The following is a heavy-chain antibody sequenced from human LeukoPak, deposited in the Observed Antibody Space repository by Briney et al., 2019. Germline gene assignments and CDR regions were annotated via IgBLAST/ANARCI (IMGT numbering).Heavy chain of an antibody. CDR3: ARGGGLDV. CDR2: INHNGNVN. J-gene: IGHJ6*02. Sequence: GGSLRLSCAASGFTFSSHWMHWVRQAPGKGLEWVASINHNGNVNYYVDSVKGRFTISRDNAKNSLCLQMSNLRAEDTAVYFCARGGGLDVWGQGATVTVSS. D-gene: IGHD3-16*01. V-gene: IGHV3-7*03. CDR1: GFTFSSHW.